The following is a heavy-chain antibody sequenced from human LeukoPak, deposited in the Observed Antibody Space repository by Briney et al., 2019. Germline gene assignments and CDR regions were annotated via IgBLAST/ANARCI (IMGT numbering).Heavy chain of an antibody. D-gene: IGHD3-10*01. CDR2: MNPNSGNT. Sequence: ASVKVSCKASGGTFSSYAISWVRQAPGQGLEWMGWMNPNSGNTGYAQKFQGRVTMTRNTSISTAYMELSSLRSEDTAVYYCARLGGEYGSGSYWIEPFDYWGQGTLVTVSS. CDR1: GGTFSSYA. CDR3: ARLGGEYGSGSYWIEPFDY. V-gene: IGHV1-8*02. J-gene: IGHJ4*02.